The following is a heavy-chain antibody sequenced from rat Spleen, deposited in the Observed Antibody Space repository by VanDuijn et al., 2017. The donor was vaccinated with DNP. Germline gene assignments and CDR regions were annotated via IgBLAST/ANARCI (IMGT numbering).Heavy chain of an antibody. Sequence: EVQLVESGGGLVQPGRSLKLSCAASGFTFSNYGMAWVRQTPTKGLEWVASISTGGGNTYYRDSVKGRFTISRDNAKNTLYLQMDSLRSEDTATYYCTTAMSSYIGDYYVMDAWGQGASVTVSS. CDR2: ISTGGGNT. CDR1: GFTFSNYG. V-gene: IGHV5S13*01. J-gene: IGHJ4*01. D-gene: IGHD1-2*01. CDR3: TTAMSSYIGDYYVMDA.